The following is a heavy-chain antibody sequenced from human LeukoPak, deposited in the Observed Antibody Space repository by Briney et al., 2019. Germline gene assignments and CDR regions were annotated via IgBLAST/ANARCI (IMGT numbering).Heavy chain of an antibody. CDR3: AKGYSYGLGVGMDV. CDR1: GFTFSSYS. J-gene: IGHJ6*02. Sequence: GGSLRLSCAASGFTFSSYSMNWVRQAPGKGLEWVSYISSSSSTIYYADSVKGRFTISRDNAKNSLYLQMNSLRAEDTALYYCAKGYSYGLGVGMDVWGQGTTVTVSS. V-gene: IGHV3-48*04. CDR2: ISSSSSTI. D-gene: IGHD1-26*01.